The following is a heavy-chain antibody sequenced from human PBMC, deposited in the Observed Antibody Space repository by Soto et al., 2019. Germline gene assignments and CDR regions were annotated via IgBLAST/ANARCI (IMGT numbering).Heavy chain of an antibody. Sequence: QVQLQQWGAGLLKPSETLSLTCAVYGGSFSGYDWTWIRQPPGTGLEWIGEINHSGSTNYNPSLKSRVTISVDTSKNQFSLKLTSVTAADTAVYYCARDKSTGLFDYWGQGTLVTVSS. CDR2: INHSGST. CDR1: GGSFSGYD. CDR3: ARDKSTGLFDY. J-gene: IGHJ4*02. D-gene: IGHD2-8*02. V-gene: IGHV4-34*01.